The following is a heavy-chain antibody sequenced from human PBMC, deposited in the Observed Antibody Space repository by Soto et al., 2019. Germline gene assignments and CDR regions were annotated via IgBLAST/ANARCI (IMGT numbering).Heavy chain of an antibody. CDR2: ISGSGGST. Sequence: EVQLLESGGGLVQPGGSLRLSCAASGFTFSSYAMSWVRQAPGKGLAWVSAISGSGGSTYHADSVKGRFTISRDNSTNTLYLQMNSLRAEDTAVYYCAKPPYTSSYGASYNYYGMDVWGQGTTVTVSS. V-gene: IGHV3-23*01. J-gene: IGHJ6*02. CDR3: AKPPYTSSYGASYNYYGMDV. D-gene: IGHD6-6*01. CDR1: GFTFSSYA.